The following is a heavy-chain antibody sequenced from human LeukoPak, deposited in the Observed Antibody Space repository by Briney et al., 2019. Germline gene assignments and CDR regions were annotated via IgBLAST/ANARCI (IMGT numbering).Heavy chain of an antibody. Sequence: ASETLSLTCTVSGGFISRGYYYWTWIRQPAGKALEWIGRIYTSGNTNYNPSLKSRVTMSVDTSKNQFSLKLCSVTAADTAVYYCARVGLLWFGEFEADWFDPWGQGTLVTVSS. V-gene: IGHV4-61*02. CDR1: GGFISRGYYY. CDR3: ARVGLLWFGEFEADWFDP. CDR2: IYTSGNT. D-gene: IGHD3-10*01. J-gene: IGHJ5*02.